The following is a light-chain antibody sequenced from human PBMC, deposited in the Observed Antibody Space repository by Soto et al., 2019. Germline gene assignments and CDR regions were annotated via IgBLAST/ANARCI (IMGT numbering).Light chain of an antibody. CDR2: GNG. CDR1: SSSIGAGYE. Sequence: QSVLTQPPSVSGAPGQRVTISCSGTSSSIGAGYEVHWYHQLPGTAPKLVVSGNGNRPSGVPDRLSASKSGTSASLAITGLQAEDEGHYYCSSFTTSSTHVFGTGTKLTVL. CDR3: SSFTTSSTHV. J-gene: IGLJ1*01. V-gene: IGLV1-40*01.